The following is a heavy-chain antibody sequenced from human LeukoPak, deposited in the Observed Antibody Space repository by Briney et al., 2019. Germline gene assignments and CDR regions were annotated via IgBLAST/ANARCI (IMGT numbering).Heavy chain of an antibody. CDR2: IWYDGSNK. J-gene: IGHJ4*02. CDR1: GFTFSSYG. Sequence: PGRSLRLSCAASGFTFSSYGMHWVRQAPGKGLEWVAVIWYDGSNKYYADSVKGRFTISRDNSKNTLYLQMNSLRAEDTAVYYCAAYCSGGSCYLGRSDYWGQGTLVTVSS. D-gene: IGHD2-15*01. V-gene: IGHV3-33*01. CDR3: AAYCSGGSCYLGRSDY.